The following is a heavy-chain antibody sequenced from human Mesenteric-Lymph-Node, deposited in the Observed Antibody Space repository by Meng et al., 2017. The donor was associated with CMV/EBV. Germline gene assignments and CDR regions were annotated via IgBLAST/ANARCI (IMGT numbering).Heavy chain of an antibody. CDR1: GGTFNMFP. J-gene: IGHJ4*02. D-gene: IGHD6-13*01. V-gene: IGHV1-69*05. CDR3: ARDRRGRSNWEYYFDF. CDR2: LIPIFGTP. Sequence: SGGTFNMFPVSWVRQAPGQGLEWMGGLIPIFGTPNYPQKFQGRVTITTDTSTNTVYMELRGLKSEDTATYYCARDRRGRSNWEYYFDFWGQGTLVTVSS.